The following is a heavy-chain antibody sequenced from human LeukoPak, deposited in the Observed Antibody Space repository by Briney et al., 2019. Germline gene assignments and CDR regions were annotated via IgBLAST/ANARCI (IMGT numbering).Heavy chain of an antibody. D-gene: IGHD7-27*01. CDR3: AKESLNLLGSFDY. V-gene: IGHV3-30*04. J-gene: IGHJ4*02. CDR1: GFTFSSYA. Sequence: PGRSLRLSCAASGFTFSSYAMHWVRQAPGKGLEWVAVISYDGSNKYYADSVKGRFTISRDNSKNTLYLQMNSLRVEDTAVYYCAKESLNLLGSFDYWGQGTLVTVSS. CDR2: ISYDGSNK.